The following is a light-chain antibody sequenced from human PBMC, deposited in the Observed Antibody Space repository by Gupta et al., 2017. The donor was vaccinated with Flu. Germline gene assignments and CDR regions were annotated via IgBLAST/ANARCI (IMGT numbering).Light chain of an antibody. CDR1: EVIRSE. CDR3: RQHNNNLPWT. V-gene: IGKV1-17*01. J-gene: IGKJ1*01. Sequence: DIQMTQSPSSLSASVGDSSTITCRASEVIRSEFGWYQQRPGKPPKRLIFAASSWQRGVPSRFSGSGSGTEVTLTISSRQLEDFASYYFRQHNNNLPWTFGQGTKVE. CDR2: AAS.